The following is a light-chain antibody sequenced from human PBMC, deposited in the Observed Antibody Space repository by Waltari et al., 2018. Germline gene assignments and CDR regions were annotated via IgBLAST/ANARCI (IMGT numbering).Light chain of an antibody. CDR1: SNDVGVYNY. V-gene: IGLV2-14*03. CDR2: DVT. Sequence: QSALTQPASVSGSPGQSITISCTGTSNDVGVYNYVSWDQQHPGQAPNLMIYDVTRRPSGVSDRFSASKSGNTASLTISGLQTEDEADYYCASYTNINTLVVLGGGTKLTVL. J-gene: IGLJ2*01. CDR3: ASYTNINTLVV.